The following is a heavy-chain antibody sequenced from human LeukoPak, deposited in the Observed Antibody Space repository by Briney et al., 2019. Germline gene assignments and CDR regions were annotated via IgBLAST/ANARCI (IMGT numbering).Heavy chain of an antibody. CDR1: GGSISSSPYY. D-gene: IGHD3-22*01. Sequence: TSETLSLTCTVSGGSISSSPYYWGWIRQPPGKGLEWIGSIYYSGSTDYNPSLKSRVTISVDTSKNQFSLKLSSVTAADTAVYYCARVGGPPYYYDSSGYYLDYWGQGTLVTVSS. CDR2: IYYSGST. CDR3: ARVGGPPYYYDSSGYYLDY. V-gene: IGHV4-39*07. J-gene: IGHJ4*02.